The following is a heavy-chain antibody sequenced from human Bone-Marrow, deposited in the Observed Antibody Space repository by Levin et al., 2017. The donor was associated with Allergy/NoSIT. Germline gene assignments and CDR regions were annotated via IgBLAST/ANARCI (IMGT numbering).Heavy chain of an antibody. CDR2: IKQDGSEK. CDR1: GFTFSSYW. Sequence: LSLTCAASGFTFSSYWMSWVRQAPGKGLEWVANIKQDGSEKYYVDSVKGRFTISRDNAKNSLYLQMNSLRAEDTAVYYCARVVVAATRRFRDYYYYYMDVWGKGTTVTVSS. V-gene: IGHV3-7*01. J-gene: IGHJ6*03. CDR3: ARVVVAATRRFRDYYYYYMDV. D-gene: IGHD2-15*01.